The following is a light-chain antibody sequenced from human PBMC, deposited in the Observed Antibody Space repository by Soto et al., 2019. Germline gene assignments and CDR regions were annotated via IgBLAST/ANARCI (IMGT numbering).Light chain of an antibody. Sequence: DIQMTQSPSTLSASAGDRVTISCRASQSISRWLAWYQQKPGKAPNLLIYDASSLQSGVPSRFSGIGSGTEFTITISSLQPDDFATYYCQQYNSHWTFGQGTKVDIK. CDR2: DAS. J-gene: IGKJ1*01. CDR3: QQYNSHWT. V-gene: IGKV1-5*01. CDR1: QSISRW.